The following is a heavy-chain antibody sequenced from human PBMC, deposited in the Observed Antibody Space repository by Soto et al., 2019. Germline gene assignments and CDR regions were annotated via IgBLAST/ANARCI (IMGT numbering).Heavy chain of an antibody. V-gene: IGHV3-15*01. CDR3: TSDSLDLPSTEMYFDP. Sequence: GGSLRLSCAASGFTFSNSGMSWVRQAPGKGLEWVGRIKSKTDGGTTDYAAPVKGRFTISRDDSKNTLYLQMNSLKTEDTAVYYCTSDSLDLPSTEMYFDPRGQRTLVTVSA. CDR1: GFTFSNSG. CDR2: IKSKTDGGTT. D-gene: IGHD4-17*01. J-gene: IGHJ5*02.